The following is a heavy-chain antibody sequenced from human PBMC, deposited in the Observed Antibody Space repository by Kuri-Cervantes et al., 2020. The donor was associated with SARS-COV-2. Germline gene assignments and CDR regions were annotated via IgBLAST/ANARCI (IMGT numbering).Heavy chain of an antibody. J-gene: IGHJ5*02. CDR3: GRGRQVRLRFLEWLFEWFDP. CDR1: GYTFTGYY. D-gene: IGHD3-3*01. CDR2: INPNSGGT. Sequence: ASVKVSCKASGYTFTGYYMHWVRQAPGQGLEWMGWINPNSGGTNYAQKFQGRVTMTRDTSISTAYMELSRLRSDDTAVYYCGRGRQVRLRFLEWLFEWFDPWGQGTLVTVSS. V-gene: IGHV1-2*02.